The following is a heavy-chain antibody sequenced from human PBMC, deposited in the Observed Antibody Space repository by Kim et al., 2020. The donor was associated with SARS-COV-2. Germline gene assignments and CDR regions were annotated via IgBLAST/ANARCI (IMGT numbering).Heavy chain of an antibody. CDR3: AKDRIGYDYMLSDLYFDY. Sequence: KGRFTISRDNSKNTLYLQMNSLRADDTAVYYCAKDRIGYDYMLSDLYFDYWGQGTLVTVSS. J-gene: IGHJ4*02. D-gene: IGHD5-12*01. V-gene: IGHV3-23*01.